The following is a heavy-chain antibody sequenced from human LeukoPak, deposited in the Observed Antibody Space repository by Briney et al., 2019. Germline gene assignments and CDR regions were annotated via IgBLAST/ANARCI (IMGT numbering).Heavy chain of an antibody. D-gene: IGHD1-26*01. V-gene: IGHV3-23*01. J-gene: IGHJ4*02. CDR2: ISGSGDST. CDR3: ARDEEWELLPTYLFDY. Sequence: GGSLRLSCAASGFTFSRYAMSWVRQAPGKGPEWVSVISGSGDSTYDADSVKGRFTISRDNIKNTLYLQVDSLRAEDTAVYYCARDEEWELLPTYLFDYWGQGTLVTVSS. CDR1: GFTFSRYA.